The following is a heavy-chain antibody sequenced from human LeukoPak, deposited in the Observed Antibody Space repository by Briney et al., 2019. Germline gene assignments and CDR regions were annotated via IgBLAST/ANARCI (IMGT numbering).Heavy chain of an antibody. J-gene: IGHJ4*02. CDR3: AKDQYSSSRNLDY. CDR1: AFTVSTNY. CDR2: IYSDGTT. D-gene: IGHD6-13*01. Sequence: GGSLRLSCAASAFTVSTNYMSWVRQAPGKGLEWVSVIYSDGTTYYADSVKGRFTISRDNSKNTVYLQMSSLRAEGTAVYYCAKDQYSSSRNLDYWGQGTLVTVSS. V-gene: IGHV3-53*05.